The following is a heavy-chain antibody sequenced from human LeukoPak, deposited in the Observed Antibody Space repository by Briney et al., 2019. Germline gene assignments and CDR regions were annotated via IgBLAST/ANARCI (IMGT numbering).Heavy chain of an antibody. V-gene: IGHV3-7*01. CDR1: GFTVSSNY. CDR3: ARPSYGMDV. Sequence: GGSLRLSCAASGFTVSSNYMSWVRQAPGQGLEWVANIKQDGSDKYYVDSVKGRFTISRDNAKNSLYLQMNSLRAEDTAVYYCARPSYGMDVWGQGTTVTVS. CDR2: IKQDGSDK. J-gene: IGHJ6*02.